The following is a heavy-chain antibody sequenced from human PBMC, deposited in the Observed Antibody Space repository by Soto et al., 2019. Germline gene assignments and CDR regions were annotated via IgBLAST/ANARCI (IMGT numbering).Heavy chain of an antibody. J-gene: IGHJ4*02. Sequence: SVKVSCKASGGTFSSYAISWVRQAPGQGLEWMGGIIPIFGTANYAQKFQGGVTSTADKSTSTAYMELSSLRSEDTAVYYCARDSWRSTVTTSPTGYWGQGTLVTVSS. CDR2: IIPIFGTA. D-gene: IGHD4-17*01. V-gene: IGHV1-69*06. CDR3: ARDSWRSTVTTSPTGY. CDR1: GGTFSSYA.